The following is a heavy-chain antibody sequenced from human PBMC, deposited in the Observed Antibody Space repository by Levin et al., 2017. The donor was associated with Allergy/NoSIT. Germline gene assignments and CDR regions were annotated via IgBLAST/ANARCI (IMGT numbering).Heavy chain of an antibody. Sequence: SQTLSLTCTVSGASITSPYWTWIRQSPGKGLEWLAYSVSGGNTNYNPSLKSRVTISIDKSKSQFSLKLSSVTAADTAVYYCAGSGILYLDVWGKGRPVIVSS. J-gene: IGHJ6*03. D-gene: IGHD2/OR15-2a*01. V-gene: IGHV4-59*11. CDR1: GASITSPY. CDR3: AGSGILYLDV. CDR2: SVSGGNT.